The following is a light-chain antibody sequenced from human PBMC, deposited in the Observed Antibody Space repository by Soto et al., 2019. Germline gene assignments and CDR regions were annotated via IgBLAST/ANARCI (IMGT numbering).Light chain of an antibody. CDR1: QSVRGHY. V-gene: IGKV3-20*01. J-gene: IGKJ1*01. CDR2: GAS. CDR3: LYYATPPLT. Sequence: EIVVTQSPGTLSLSPGERATLSCRASQSVRGHYLAWYQHKPGQAPRFLIYGASSRVAGIPDRFSGSGSGTDFTLTISRLEPEDFAVYYCLYYATPPLTFGQGTKVEIK.